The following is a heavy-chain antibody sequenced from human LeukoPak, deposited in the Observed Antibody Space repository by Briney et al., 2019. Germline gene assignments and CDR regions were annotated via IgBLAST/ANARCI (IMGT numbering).Heavy chain of an antibody. D-gene: IGHD3-3*01. CDR2: INHSGST. V-gene: IGHV4-34*01. CDR1: GGSFSGYY. Sequence: PSETLSLTCAVYGGSFSGYYWSWIRQPPGKGLEWIGEINHSGSTNYNPSLKSRVTISVDASKNQFSLKLSSVTAADTAVYYCARENYDFWSGYSNYFDYWGQGTLVTVSS. CDR3: ARENYDFWSGYSNYFDY. J-gene: IGHJ4*02.